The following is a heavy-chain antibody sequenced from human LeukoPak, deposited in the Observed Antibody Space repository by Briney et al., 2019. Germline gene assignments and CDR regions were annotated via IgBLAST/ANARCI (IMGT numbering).Heavy chain of an antibody. Sequence: GSLRLSCAASGFTFSNAWMSWIRQPPGKGLEWIGYIYYSGSTNYNPSLKSRVTISVDTSKNQFSLKRSSVTAADTAVYYCARTTEGGYTYDYFYYYYMDVWGKGTTVTISS. CDR3: ARTTEGGYTYDYFYYYYMDV. CDR2: IYYSGST. CDR1: GFTFSNAW. D-gene: IGHD5-18*01. J-gene: IGHJ6*03. V-gene: IGHV4-59*01.